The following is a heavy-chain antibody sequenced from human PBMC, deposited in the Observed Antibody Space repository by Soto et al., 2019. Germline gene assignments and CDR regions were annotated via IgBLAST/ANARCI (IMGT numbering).Heavy chain of an antibody. J-gene: IGHJ4*02. V-gene: IGHV1-69*02. D-gene: IGHD3-10*01. CDR3: ASSYGSGYRAVDY. CDR1: GDTFNFYS. CDR2: VNPIVSMS. Sequence: QVQLVQSGAEVKRPGSSVKVSGKASGDTFNFYSINWVRQAPGLGLEWMGRVNPIVSMSNYAQKFQGRVTMTADKSTSTAYMEISSLRSEDTAIYDCASSYGSGYRAVDYWGQGALVTVSS.